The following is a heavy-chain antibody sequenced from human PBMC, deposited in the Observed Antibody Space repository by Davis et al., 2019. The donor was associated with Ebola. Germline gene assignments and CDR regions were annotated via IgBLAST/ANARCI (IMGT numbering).Heavy chain of an antibody. D-gene: IGHD1-26*01. CDR3: ARDGQSAPYSGSYTEFDY. CDR2: IKQDGSEK. CDR1: GFTFNNYW. J-gene: IGHJ4*02. Sequence: PGGSLRLSCAASGFTFNNYWMNWVRQAPGKGLEWVANIKQDGSEKYYVDSVKGRFTISRDNAKKSLHLQMNSLRAEDTAVYYCARDGQSAPYSGSYTEFDYWGQGTLVTVSS. V-gene: IGHV3-7*01.